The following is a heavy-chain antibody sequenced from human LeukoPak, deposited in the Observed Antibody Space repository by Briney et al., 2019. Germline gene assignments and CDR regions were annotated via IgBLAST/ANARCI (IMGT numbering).Heavy chain of an antibody. J-gene: IGHJ3*02. V-gene: IGHV4-59*08. D-gene: IGHD3-16*01. CDR1: GGSISSYY. CDR2: IYYSGST. Sequence: SETLSLTCTVSGGSISSYYWSWIRQPPGKGLEWIGYIYYSGSTNYNPSLKSRVTISVDTSKNQFSLKLSSVTAADTAVHYCAFRGDRGAFDIWGQGTVVTVSS. CDR3: AFRGDRGAFDI.